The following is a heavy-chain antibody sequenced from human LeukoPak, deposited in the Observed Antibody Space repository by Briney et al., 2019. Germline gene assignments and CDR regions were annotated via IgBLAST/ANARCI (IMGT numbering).Heavy chain of an antibody. Sequence: GGSLRLSCAASGLTFSRYWMTWVRQAPGKGLVAVANIKQDGSEKYYVDSVKGRFTISRDNAKSSLYLHMNSLRAEDTAVCDCARRRGSYSFDYWGQGTLVTVSS. CDR1: GLTFSRYW. CDR3: ARRRGSYSFDY. V-gene: IGHV3-7*01. CDR2: IKQDGSEK. J-gene: IGHJ4*02. D-gene: IGHD1-26*01.